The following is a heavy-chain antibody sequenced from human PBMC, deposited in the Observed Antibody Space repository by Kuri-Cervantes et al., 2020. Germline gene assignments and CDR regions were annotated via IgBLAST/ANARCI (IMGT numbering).Heavy chain of an antibody. V-gene: IGHV1-69*06. D-gene: IGHD3-10*01. J-gene: IGHJ4*02. CDR1: GGTFSSYA. Sequence: SVNVSCKASGGTFSSYAISWVRQAPGQGLEWMGGIIPIFGTANYAQKFQGRVTITADKSTSTAYMELSSLRSEDTAVYYCARDQYRAAMVRGVYPSSFDYWGQGTLVTVSS. CDR2: IIPIFGTA. CDR3: ARDQYRAAMVRGVYPSSFDY.